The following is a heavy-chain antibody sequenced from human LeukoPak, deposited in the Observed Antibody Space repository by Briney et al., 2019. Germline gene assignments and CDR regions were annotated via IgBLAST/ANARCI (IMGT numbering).Heavy chain of an antibody. D-gene: IGHD6-13*01. J-gene: IGHJ4*02. CDR2: INPSGST. CDR1: GYTFSIYY. Sequence: GASVKVSCNASGYTFSIYYMHWVRLVPGQGPEWLGIINPSGSTVYAQKFQGRVTMTRDPSTGTVYMEVSSLRSEDTAVYYCGRERLGAVGRGGIVFWGQGSQVTVSS. V-gene: IGHV1-46*01. CDR3: GRERLGAVGRGGIVF.